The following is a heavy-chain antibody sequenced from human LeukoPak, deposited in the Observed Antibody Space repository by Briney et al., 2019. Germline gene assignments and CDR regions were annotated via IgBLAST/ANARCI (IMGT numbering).Heavy chain of an antibody. J-gene: IGHJ4*02. Sequence: PGGSLRLSCAASGFTFSSSEMHWVRQAPGKGLEWLSYISTSGGTIYSADSVRGRFTISRDNAKNSLYHQLNTLRVEDTAVYYCARDQGNSGYDLAFDYWGQGTLVTVSS. D-gene: IGHD5-12*01. CDR2: ISTSGGTI. CDR3: ARDQGNSGYDLAFDY. V-gene: IGHV3-48*03. CDR1: GFTFSSSE.